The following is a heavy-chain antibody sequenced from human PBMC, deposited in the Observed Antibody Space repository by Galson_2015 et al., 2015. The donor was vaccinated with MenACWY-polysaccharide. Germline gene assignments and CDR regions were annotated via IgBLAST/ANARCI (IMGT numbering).Heavy chain of an antibody. CDR2: ISSSGTI. Sequence: SLRLSCAGFGFIFSTSGMSWVRQAPGKGLEWVSYISSSGTIYYADSVKGRFTISRDNGKNSLYLQMNSLRDDDTAVYYCARVLKGLVGATPDYWGQGTLVTVSS. D-gene: IGHD1-26*01. CDR1: GFIFSTSG. V-gene: IGHV3-48*02. J-gene: IGHJ4*02. CDR3: ARVLKGLVGATPDY.